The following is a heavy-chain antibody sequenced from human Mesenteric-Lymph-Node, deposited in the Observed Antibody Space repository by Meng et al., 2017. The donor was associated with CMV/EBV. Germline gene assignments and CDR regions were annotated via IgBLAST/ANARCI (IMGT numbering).Heavy chain of an antibody. CDR1: GESVSSYS. V-gene: IGHV4-34*01. Sequence: DGESVSSYSWNWIRQPPGKGLEWIGEINNSGSTNYKASLKSRVTISIDTSKNQFSLKLSSVTAADTAVYYCARAPERGYNYYYGMDVWGQGTTVTVSS. CDR2: INNSGST. J-gene: IGHJ6*02. CDR3: ARAPERGYNYYYGMDV. D-gene: IGHD3-10*01.